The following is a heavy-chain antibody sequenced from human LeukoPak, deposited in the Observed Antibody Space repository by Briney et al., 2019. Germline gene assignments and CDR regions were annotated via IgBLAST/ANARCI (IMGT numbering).Heavy chain of an antibody. D-gene: IGHD1-26*01. CDR3: AGLSDPFDP. Sequence: GGSLRLSCTASGFTFSNYWMTWVRQAPGKRLEWVAYIRQDGSEKYYVDSVKGRFTISRDNAKNSLYLQMNSLRVEDTAVYYCAGLSDPFDPWGQGTLVTVSS. J-gene: IGHJ5*02. CDR1: GFTFSNYW. CDR2: IRQDGSEK. V-gene: IGHV3-7*01.